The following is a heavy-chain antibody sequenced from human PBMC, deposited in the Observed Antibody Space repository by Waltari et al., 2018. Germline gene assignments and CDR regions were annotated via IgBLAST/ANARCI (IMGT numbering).Heavy chain of an antibody. CDR2: IYTSGST. CDR3: ARVDGGMATINS. D-gene: IGHD5-12*01. V-gene: IGHV4-4*07. Sequence: QVQLQESGPGLVKPSETLSLTCTVSGGSISSYYWSWIRQPAGKGLDWIGRIYTSGSTNYNPSLKSRVTMSVDTSKNQFSLKLSSVTAADTAVYYCARVDGGMATINSWGQGTLVTFSS. J-gene: IGHJ4*02. CDR1: GGSISSYY.